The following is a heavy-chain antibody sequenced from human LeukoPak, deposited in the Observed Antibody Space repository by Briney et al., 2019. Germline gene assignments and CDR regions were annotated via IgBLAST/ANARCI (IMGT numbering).Heavy chain of an antibody. J-gene: IGHJ6*02. CDR3: ARHAGISNYYYYGMDV. CDR1: GFRFSSYS. D-gene: IGHD6-13*01. V-gene: IGHV3-48*04. CDR2: ISNSGSAI. Sequence: GGSLRLSCAASGFRFSSYSMNWVRQAPGKGLEWISYISNSGSAISYADSLKGRITISRDNAKNSLYLQMNSLKASDTAMYYCARHAGISNYYYYGMDVWGQGTTVTVSS.